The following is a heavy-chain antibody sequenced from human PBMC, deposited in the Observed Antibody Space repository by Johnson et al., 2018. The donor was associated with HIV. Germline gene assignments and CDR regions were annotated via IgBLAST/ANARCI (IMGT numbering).Heavy chain of an antibody. V-gene: IGHV3-30-3*02. CDR3: AKDDRELDAFDI. CDR1: GFNFNTYS. Sequence: QMLLVESGGGVVQPGGSLRLSCAASGFNFNTYSMHWVRQAPGKGLEWVAVISYDGNNKYYADSVKGRFTISRDNSKNTLYLQMNRLRAEDTAVYYCAKDDRELDAFDIWGQGTMVTVSS. D-gene: IGHD1-26*01. J-gene: IGHJ3*02. CDR2: ISYDGNNK.